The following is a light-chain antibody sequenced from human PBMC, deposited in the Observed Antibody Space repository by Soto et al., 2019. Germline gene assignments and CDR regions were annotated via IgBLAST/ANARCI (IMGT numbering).Light chain of an antibody. CDR3: SSYAGSNPL. Sequence: QSALTQPPSASGSPGQSVTISCTGTSSDVGGYNYVSWYQQHPGKAPKLMIYEVSKRPSGVPDRFSGSKSGNTASLTVSWLQAEDEADYYCSSYAGSNPLFGGGTQLTVL. V-gene: IGLV2-8*01. CDR1: SSDVGGYNY. CDR2: EVS. J-gene: IGLJ2*01.